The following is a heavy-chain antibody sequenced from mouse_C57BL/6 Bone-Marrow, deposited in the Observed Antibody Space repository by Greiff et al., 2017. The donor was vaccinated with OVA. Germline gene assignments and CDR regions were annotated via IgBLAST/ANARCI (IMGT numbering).Heavy chain of an antibody. CDR1: GFSLTSYG. CDR2: IWRGGST. J-gene: IGHJ1*03. V-gene: IGHV2-5*01. D-gene: IGHD2-4*01. CDR3: AKRPYDSTHWYFDV. Sequence: QVQLQQSGPGLVQPSQSLSITCTVSGFSLTSYGVHWVRQSPGKGLAWLGVIWRGGSTDYNAAFMSRLSITKDNSKSQVFFKMNSLQADDTAIYYCAKRPYDSTHWYFDVWGTGTTVTVSS.